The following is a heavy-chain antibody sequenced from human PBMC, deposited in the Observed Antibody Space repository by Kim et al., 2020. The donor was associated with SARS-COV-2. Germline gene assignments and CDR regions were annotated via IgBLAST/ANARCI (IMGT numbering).Heavy chain of an antibody. D-gene: IGHD6-19*01. V-gene: IGHV3-9*01. Sequence: GGSLRLSCAASVFTFDDYAMHWVRQAPGKGLEWVSGISWNSGSIGYADSVKGRFTISRDNAKNSLYLQMNSLRAEDTALYYCAKGSRAVAGRVDYWGQGTLVTVSS. CDR2: ISWNSGSI. CDR1: VFTFDDYA. J-gene: IGHJ4*02. CDR3: AKGSRAVAGRVDY.